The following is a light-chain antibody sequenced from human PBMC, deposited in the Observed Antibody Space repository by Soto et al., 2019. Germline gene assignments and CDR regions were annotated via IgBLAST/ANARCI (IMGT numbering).Light chain of an antibody. CDR3: QHYDHLPIT. CDR2: DAS. Sequence: DIQMTQSPSSVSASVVDRVTITCQASQDITNYLNWYQQKPGKAPRLLLYDASSLETGVPSRFSGSGSGTDFTFTISSLQPEDIATYYCQHYDHLPITFGQGTRLEI. J-gene: IGKJ5*01. V-gene: IGKV1-33*01. CDR1: QDITNY.